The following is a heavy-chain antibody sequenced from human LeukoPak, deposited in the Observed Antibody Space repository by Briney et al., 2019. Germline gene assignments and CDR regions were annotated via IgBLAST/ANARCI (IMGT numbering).Heavy chain of an antibody. CDR2: YGAGAA. V-gene: IGHV3-66*02. Sequence: GGSLRLSCAASGINVSANYMTWIRQAPGKGLEWVSLYGAGAAYYAEPVRGRFIISRDNSKNTLFLQMNSLRAEDTAVYYCVSSTGQQLIPYDYRGQGTHVAVSS. D-gene: IGHD6-13*01. CDR1: GINVSANY. J-gene: IGHJ4*02. CDR3: VSSTGQQLIPYDY.